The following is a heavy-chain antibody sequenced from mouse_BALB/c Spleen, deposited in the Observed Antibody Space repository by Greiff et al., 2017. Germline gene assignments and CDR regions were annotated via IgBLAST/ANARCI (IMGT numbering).Heavy chain of an antibody. CDR3: AKPGGSSYGGYFDV. CDR1: GFSLTSYG. V-gene: IGHV2-2*01. CDR2: IWSGGST. D-gene: IGHD1-1*01. J-gene: IGHJ1*01. Sequence: QVQLQQSGPGLVQPSQSLSITCTVSGFSLTSYGVHWVRQSPGKGLEWLGVIWSGGSTDYNAAFISRLSISKDNSKSQVFFKMNSLQTDDTATYYCAKPGGSSYGGYFDVWGAGTTVTVSS.